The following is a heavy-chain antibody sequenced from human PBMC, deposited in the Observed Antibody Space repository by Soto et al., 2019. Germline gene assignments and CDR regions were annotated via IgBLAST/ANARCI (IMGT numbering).Heavy chain of an antibody. J-gene: IGHJ3*02. CDR1: GGSFSGYY. CDR2: INHSGST. D-gene: IGHD6-13*01. Sequence: SETLSLTCAVYGGSFSGYYWSWIRQPPGKGLEWIGEINHSGSTNYNPSLKSRVTISVDTSKNQFSLKLSSVTAADTAVYYCARWPIAAAAIQGAFDIWGQGTMVTVSS. V-gene: IGHV4-34*01. CDR3: ARWPIAAAAIQGAFDI.